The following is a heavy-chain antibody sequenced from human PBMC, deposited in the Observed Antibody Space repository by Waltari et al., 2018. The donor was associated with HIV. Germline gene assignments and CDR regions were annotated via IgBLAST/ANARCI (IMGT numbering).Heavy chain of an antibody. CDR3: ARLRFHSLYYFDS. D-gene: IGHD3-16*01. V-gene: IGHV4-39*01. J-gene: IGHJ4*02. CDR1: GASISSSSYY. Sequence: QLHLQESGPGLVKPSQTLSLTCSVSGASISSSSYYWALSRQPPGKGLEWIGAIYYCGTAYYNPSVKSRVSASLDASKNELSLKLTSVTATDTALYYCARLRFHSLYYFDSWGPGILVTVSS. CDR2: IYYCGTA.